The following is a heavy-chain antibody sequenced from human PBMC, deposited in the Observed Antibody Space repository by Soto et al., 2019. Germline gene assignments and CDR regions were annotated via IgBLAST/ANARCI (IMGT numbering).Heavy chain of an antibody. CDR2: MNPNSGNT. V-gene: IGHV1-8*01. Sequence: ASVKVSCKASGYTFTSYDINWVRQATGQGLEWMGWMNPNSGNTGYAQKFQGRVTMTRNTSISTAYMELSSLRSEDTAVYYCARGSNIAARPNPHYYYYYYMDVWGKGTTVTVSS. CDR3: ARGSNIAARPNPHYYYYYYMDV. CDR1: GYTFTSYD. D-gene: IGHD6-6*01. J-gene: IGHJ6*03.